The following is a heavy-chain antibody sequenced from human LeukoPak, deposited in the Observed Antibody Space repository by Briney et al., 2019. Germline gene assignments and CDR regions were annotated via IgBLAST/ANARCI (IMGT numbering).Heavy chain of an antibody. J-gene: IGHJ4*02. CDR2: IYYSEST. CDR1: GGSISSYY. Sequence: SETLSLTCTVSGGSISSYYWSWIRQPPGKGLEWIGYIYYSESTNYNPSLKSRVTISVDTSKNQFSLKLSSVTAADTAVYYCARVSKMATITPLFDYWGQGTLVTVSS. V-gene: IGHV4-59*01. CDR3: ARVSKMATITPLFDY. D-gene: IGHD5-24*01.